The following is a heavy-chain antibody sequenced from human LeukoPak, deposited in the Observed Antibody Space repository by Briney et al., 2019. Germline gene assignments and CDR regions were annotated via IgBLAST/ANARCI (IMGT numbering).Heavy chain of an antibody. V-gene: IGHV4-4*02. CDR3: ARGQLGIEYYFDY. D-gene: IGHD5-18*01. CDR2: IYHSGST. J-gene: IGHJ4*02. Sequence: PSETLSLTCAVSGGSISSSNWWSWVRQPPGKGLEWIGEIYHSGSTNYDPSLKSRVTISVDKSKNQFSLKLSSVTAADTAVYYCARGQLGIEYYFDYWGQGTLVTVSS. CDR1: GGSISSSNW.